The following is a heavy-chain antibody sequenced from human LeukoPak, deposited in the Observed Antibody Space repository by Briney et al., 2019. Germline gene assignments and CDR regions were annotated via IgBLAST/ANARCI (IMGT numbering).Heavy chain of an antibody. CDR3: ARGPPHGKYYYMDV. J-gene: IGHJ6*03. CDR2: IGTASDT. V-gene: IGHV3-13*01. Sequence: GGSLRLSCAATGFTFSSFDMHWVRQPTGQGLEWVSTIGTASDTYYPGSVEGRFTLSRDNAKNSLYLQMNSLTAGDTAVYYCARGPPHGKYYYMDVWGKGTTVTVSS. D-gene: IGHD1-1*01. CDR1: GFTFSSFD.